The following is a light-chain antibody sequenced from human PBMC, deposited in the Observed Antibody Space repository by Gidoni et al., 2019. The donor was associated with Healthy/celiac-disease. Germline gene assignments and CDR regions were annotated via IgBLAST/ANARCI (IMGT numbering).Light chain of an antibody. CDR3: QQYDNLPPFT. CDR1: QAISNY. J-gene: IGKJ3*01. CDR2: DAS. Sequence: DIQITQSTSSLSASVGDRVTITCQASQAISNYLNWYQQKPGKAPKLLIYDASNLETGVPSRFSGSGSGTDFTFTISSLQPEDIATYYCQQYDNLPPFTFGPGTKVDIQ. V-gene: IGKV1-33*01.